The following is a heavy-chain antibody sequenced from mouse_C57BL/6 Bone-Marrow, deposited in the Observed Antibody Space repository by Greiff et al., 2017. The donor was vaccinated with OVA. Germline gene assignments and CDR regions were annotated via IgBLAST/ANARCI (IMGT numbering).Heavy chain of an antibody. D-gene: IGHD2-2*01. Sequence: EVKLMESGPVLVKPGASVKMSCKASGYTFTDYYMNWVKQSHGKSLEWIGVINPYNGGTSYTQKFKGKATLTVDKSSSTAYMELNSLTSEDSAVYYCARGGVTTDYWGQGTTLTVSS. CDR2: INPYNGGT. CDR3: ARGGVTTDY. CDR1: GYTFTDYY. V-gene: IGHV1-19*01. J-gene: IGHJ2*01.